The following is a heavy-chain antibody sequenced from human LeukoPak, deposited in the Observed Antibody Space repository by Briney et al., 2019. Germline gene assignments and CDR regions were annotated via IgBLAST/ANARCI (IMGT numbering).Heavy chain of an antibody. V-gene: IGHV1-2*02. J-gene: IGHJ4*02. CDR1: GYTFIGYY. D-gene: IGHD1-20*01. CDR3: ARDQAGEYNWNY. CDR2: INPNSGGT. Sequence: ASVKVSCKASGYTFIGYYMHWVRQAPGQGLEWMGWINPNSGGTNYAQKFQGRVTMTRDTSISTAYMELSRLRSDDTAVYYCARDQAGEYNWNYWGQATLVTVSS.